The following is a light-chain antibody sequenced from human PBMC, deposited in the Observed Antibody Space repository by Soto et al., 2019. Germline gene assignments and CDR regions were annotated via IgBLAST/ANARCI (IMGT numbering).Light chain of an antibody. Sequence: QSVLTQPPSVSGTPGQSVTISCSGTSSNIGSNYVNWYQQLPGTAPKLLIHSNGQRPSGVPDRFSGSKSGTSASLAISGLQSDDEADYYCATWDDSLDAGVFGGGTKLTVL. CDR1: SSNIGSNY. V-gene: IGLV1-44*01. CDR2: SNG. J-gene: IGLJ3*02. CDR3: ATWDDSLDAGV.